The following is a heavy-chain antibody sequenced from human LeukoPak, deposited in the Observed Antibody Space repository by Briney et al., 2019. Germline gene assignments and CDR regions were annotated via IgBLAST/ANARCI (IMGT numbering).Heavy chain of an antibody. CDR1: GFTFSSYG. CDR2: IIGSGGST. CDR3: AKGTGSGTYLPFDY. D-gene: IGHD3-10*01. V-gene: IGHV3-23*01. J-gene: IGHJ4*02. Sequence: GGTLRLSCTASGFTFSSYGMSWVRQAPGKGLEWVSCIIGSGGSTYYTDSVKGRFTISRDNSKNTLYLQMNSLRVEDTAIYYCAKGTGSGTYLPFDYWGQGTLVTVSS.